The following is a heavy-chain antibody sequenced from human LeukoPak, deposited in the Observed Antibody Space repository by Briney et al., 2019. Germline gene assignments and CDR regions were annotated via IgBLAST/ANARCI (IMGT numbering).Heavy chain of an antibody. Sequence: TGGSLRLSCAASGFTFSSSWLYWARQAPGKGLVWVSRINGDGSITSYADSVKGRFTISRDNAKNTLYLQMNSLRAEDTAVYYCTRWVTTIDYWGQGTLVTVSS. CDR2: INGDGSIT. J-gene: IGHJ4*02. D-gene: IGHD4-17*01. V-gene: IGHV3-74*01. CDR1: GFTFSSSW. CDR3: TRWVTTIDY.